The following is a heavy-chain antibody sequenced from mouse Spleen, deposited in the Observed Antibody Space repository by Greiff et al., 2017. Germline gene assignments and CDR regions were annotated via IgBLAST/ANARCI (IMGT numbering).Heavy chain of an antibody. J-gene: IGHJ4*01. Sequence: EVQLVESGGGLVKPGGSLKLSCAASGFTFSDYYMYWVRQTPEKRLEWVATISDGGSYTYYPDSVKGRFTISRDNAKNNLYLQMSSLKSEDTAMYYCARDHLITTVVATNAMDYWGQGTSVTVSS. CDR2: ISDGGSYT. CDR3: ARDHLITTVVATNAMDY. D-gene: IGHD1-1*01. CDR1: GFTFSDYY. V-gene: IGHV5-4*02.